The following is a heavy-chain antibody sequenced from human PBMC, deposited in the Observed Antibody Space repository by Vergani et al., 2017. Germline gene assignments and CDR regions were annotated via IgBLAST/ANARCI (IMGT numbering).Heavy chain of an antibody. CDR1: GFTFSSYW. V-gene: IGHV3-74*01. J-gene: IGHJ4*02. CDR3: ARDTASYCSGGSCYPGIFDY. D-gene: IGHD2-15*01. CDR2: INSDGSST. Sequence: EVQLVESGGGLVQPGGSLRLSCAASGFTFSSYWMHWVRQAPGKGLVWVSRINSDGSSTSYADSVKGRFTISRDNAKNTLYLQMNSLRAEDTAVYYCARDTASYCSGGSCYPGIFDYWGQGTLVTVSS.